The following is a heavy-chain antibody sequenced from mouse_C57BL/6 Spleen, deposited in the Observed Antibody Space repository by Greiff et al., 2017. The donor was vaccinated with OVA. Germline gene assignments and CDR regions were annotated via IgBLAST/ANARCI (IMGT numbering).Heavy chain of an antibody. D-gene: IGHD2-10*02. CDR1: GYTFTSYW. Sequence: VQLQQPGAELVRPGSSVKLSCKASGYTFTSYWMHWVKQRPIQGLEWIGNIDPSDSVTHYNQKFKDKATLTVDKSSITAYMQLSSLTSEDSAVYYCASYGNHIDYWGQGTTLTVSS. CDR3: ASYGNHIDY. CDR2: IDPSDSVT. V-gene: IGHV1-52*01. J-gene: IGHJ2*01.